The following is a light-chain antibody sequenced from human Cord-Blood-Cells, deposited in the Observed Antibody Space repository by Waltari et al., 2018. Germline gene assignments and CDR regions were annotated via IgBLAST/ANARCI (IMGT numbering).Light chain of an antibody. Sequence: QLVLTQSPSASASLGASVKLTCTLSSWHSSYAIAWHQQPPEKGPRYLTKLNSDGSHSKGDEIPDRFSGSGSGAERYLTISSLQSEDEADYYCQTWGTGIWVFGGGTKLTVL. J-gene: IGLJ3*02. CDR3: QTWGTGIWV. CDR2: LNSDGSH. V-gene: IGLV4-69*01. CDR1: SWHSSYA.